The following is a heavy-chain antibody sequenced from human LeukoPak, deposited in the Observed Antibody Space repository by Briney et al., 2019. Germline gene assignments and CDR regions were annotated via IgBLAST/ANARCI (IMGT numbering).Heavy chain of an antibody. CDR2: ISSSGSTI. CDR1: GFTFSDYY. V-gene: IGHV3-11*01. Sequence: GGSLRLSCAASGFTFSDYYMSWIRQAPGKGLEWVSYISSSGSTIYYADSVKGRFTISRDNAKNSLYLQMNSLRAEDTAVYYCARGLPAAILHYYYYMDVWGKGTTVTISS. D-gene: IGHD2-2*01. CDR3: ARGLPAAILHYYYYMDV. J-gene: IGHJ6*03.